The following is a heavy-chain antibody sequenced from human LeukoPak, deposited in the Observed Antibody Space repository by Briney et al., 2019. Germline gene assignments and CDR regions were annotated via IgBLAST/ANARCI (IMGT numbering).Heavy chain of an antibody. Sequence: PSETLSLTCTVSGGSISSYYWSWIRQPPGKGLEWIGYIYHTGSTNYNPSLKSRVTISVDTSKNQFSLKLSSVTAADTAVYYCASPGIAVAGNFDLWGRGTLVTVSS. J-gene: IGHJ2*01. CDR2: IYHTGST. CDR1: GGSISSYY. V-gene: IGHV4-59*12. CDR3: ASPGIAVAGNFDL. D-gene: IGHD6-19*01.